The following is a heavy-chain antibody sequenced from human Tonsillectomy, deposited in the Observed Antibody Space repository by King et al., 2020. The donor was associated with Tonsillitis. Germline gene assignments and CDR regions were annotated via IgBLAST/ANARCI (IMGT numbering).Heavy chain of an antibody. CDR2: ISWNSGSI. J-gene: IGHJ4*02. Sequence: VQLVESGGGLVQPGRSLRLSCAASGFTFDDYAMHWVRQAPGKGLEWVSGISWNSGSIGYADSVKGRFTISRDNAKNSLYLQMNSLRAEDTALYYCAKDSTYYYDSSGYLDWGQGTLFTVSS. CDR1: GFTFDDYA. D-gene: IGHD3-22*01. V-gene: IGHV3-9*01. CDR3: AKDSTYYYDSSGYLD.